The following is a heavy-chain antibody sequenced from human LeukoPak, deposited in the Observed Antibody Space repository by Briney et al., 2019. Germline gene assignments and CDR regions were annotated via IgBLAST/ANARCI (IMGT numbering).Heavy chain of an antibody. CDR2: ISGSGGTT. CDR3: ANRGYVTYYFDC. J-gene: IGHJ4*02. Sequence: GGPLRLSCAASGFTFSSYAMTWVRQAPGKGLEWVSVISGSGGTTYYADSVKGRFTISRDNSKNTLYLQMNSLRAEDTAVYYCANRGYVTYYFDCWGQGTLVTVSS. CDR1: GFTFSSYA. D-gene: IGHD5-18*01. V-gene: IGHV3-23*01.